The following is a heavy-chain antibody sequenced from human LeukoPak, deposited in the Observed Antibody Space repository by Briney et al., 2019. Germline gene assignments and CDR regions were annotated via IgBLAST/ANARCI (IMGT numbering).Heavy chain of an antibody. Sequence: GGSLRLSCAASGFTFSNYVMGWVRQAPGKGLEWVSSITSSSTYIYSADSVKGRFTISRDNAKNSLYLQMNSLRAEDTAVYYCARASGSGWYPIDYWGQGTLVTVSS. D-gene: IGHD6-19*01. V-gene: IGHV3-21*01. CDR3: ARASGSGWYPIDY. CDR1: GFTFSNYV. CDR2: ITSSSTYI. J-gene: IGHJ4*02.